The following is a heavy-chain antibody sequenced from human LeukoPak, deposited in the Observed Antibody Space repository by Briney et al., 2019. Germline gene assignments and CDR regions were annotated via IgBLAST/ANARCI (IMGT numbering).Heavy chain of an antibody. CDR3: ARERYSYGAFDY. Sequence: ASVKVSCKASGGTFISYAISWVRQAPGQGLEWMGWISAYKGNTNYAQKLQGRVTMTTDTSTSTAYMELRSLRSDDTAVYYCARERYSYGAFDYWGQGTLVTVSS. CDR1: GGTFISYA. D-gene: IGHD5-18*01. J-gene: IGHJ4*02. CDR2: ISAYKGNT. V-gene: IGHV1-18*01.